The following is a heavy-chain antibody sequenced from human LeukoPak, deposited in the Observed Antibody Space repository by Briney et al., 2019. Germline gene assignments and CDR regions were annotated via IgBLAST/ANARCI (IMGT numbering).Heavy chain of an antibody. CDR3: ARDSTWGGIYFDY. V-gene: IGHV3-7*01. D-gene: IGHD3-16*01. J-gene: IGHJ4*02. CDR2: IKQDGSEK. CDR1: GFTFSSYW. Sequence: GGSLRLSCAASGFTFSSYWMSWVRQAPGKGLEWVANIKQDGSEKSYVDSVKGRFTISRDNAKNSLYLQMNSLRAEDTAVYYCARDSTWGGIYFDYWGQGTLVTVSS.